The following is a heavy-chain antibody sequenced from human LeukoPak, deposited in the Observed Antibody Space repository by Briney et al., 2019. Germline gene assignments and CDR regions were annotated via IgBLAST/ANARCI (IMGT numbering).Heavy chain of an antibody. D-gene: IGHD3-22*01. V-gene: IGHV1-8*01. CDR2: MNPNSGNT. J-gene: IGHJ3*02. CDR1: GYTFTSYD. Sequence: ASVKVSCKASGYTFTSYDINWVRQATGQGLEWMGWMNPNSGNTGYAQKFQGRVTMTRNTSISTAYMELSSLRSEDTAVYYCARNYDRSGYYYEDAFDIWGQRTMVTLSS. CDR3: ARNYDRSGYYYEDAFDI.